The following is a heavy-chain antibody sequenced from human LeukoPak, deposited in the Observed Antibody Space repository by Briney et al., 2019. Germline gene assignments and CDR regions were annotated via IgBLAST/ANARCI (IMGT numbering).Heavy chain of an antibody. V-gene: IGHV3-30*04. CDR1: GFTFSTFS. D-gene: IGHD2-15*01. CDR2: ISSDGRNI. J-gene: IGHJ4*02. CDR3: TTDTWYSAGH. Sequence: GRSLRLSCAASGFTFSTFSMHWVRQAPATGLEWVAAISSDGRNIFYSDSVKGRFTISRDNAKNSLFLQMNSLRAEDTAIYYCTTDTWYSAGHWGQGTLVTVSS.